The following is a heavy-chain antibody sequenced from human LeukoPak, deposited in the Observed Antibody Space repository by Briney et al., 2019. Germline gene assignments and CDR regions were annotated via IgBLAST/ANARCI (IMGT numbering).Heavy chain of an antibody. V-gene: IGHV3-48*04. CDR2: IKGIGPTT. CDR3: ARAGELRYMDV. J-gene: IGHJ6*03. Sequence: PGGSLRLSCAASGFTFSTYAMTWVRQAPGKGLEWVSTIKGIGPTTYYADSVKGRFTISRDNAKNSLFLQMSSLRADDTAIYYCARAGELRYMDVWGKGTAVTVSS. D-gene: IGHD3-16*01. CDR1: GFTFSTYA.